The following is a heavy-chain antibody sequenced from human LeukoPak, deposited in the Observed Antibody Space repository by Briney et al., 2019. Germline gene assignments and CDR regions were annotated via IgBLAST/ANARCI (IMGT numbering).Heavy chain of an antibody. Sequence: PGGSLRLSCAASGFTFNNYAMSWVRQAPGKGLEWVSAISGSEAGTYYADSVKGRFTISRDNSKNTLYLQMNSLRAEDTAVYYCAKDLYSGYDRGTLRGSFDYWGQGTLVTVSS. CDR3: AKDLYSGYDRGTLRGSFDY. J-gene: IGHJ4*02. CDR2: ISGSEAGT. D-gene: IGHD5-12*01. V-gene: IGHV3-23*01. CDR1: GFTFNNYA.